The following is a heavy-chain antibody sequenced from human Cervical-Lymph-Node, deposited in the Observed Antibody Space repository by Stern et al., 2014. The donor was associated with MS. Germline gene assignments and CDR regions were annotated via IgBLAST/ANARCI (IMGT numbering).Heavy chain of an antibody. CDR3: ARQRYFDY. V-gene: IGHV5-51*01. CDR1: GYTFTSYW. J-gene: IGHJ4*02. CDR2: IFPGGSDI. Sequence: EVPLVESGPEVKRPGESLKISCQASGYTFTSYWIGWVRQMPGKGLEWIAIIFPGGSDIRYSPSFQGQVPISADKSSSTAYLQWNNLKASDTAIYYCARQRYFDYWGQGTLVTVSS.